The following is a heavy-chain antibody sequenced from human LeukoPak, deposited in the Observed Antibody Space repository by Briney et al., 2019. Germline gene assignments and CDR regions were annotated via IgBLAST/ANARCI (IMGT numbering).Heavy chain of an antibody. V-gene: IGHV1-3*01. Sequence: ASVKVSCKAPGYTFTSYAMHWVRQAPGQRLEWMGWINAGNGNTKYSQKFQGRVTITRDTSASTAYMELSSLRSEDTAVYYCARDSRSHDAFDIWGQGTMVTVSS. CDR2: INAGNGNT. J-gene: IGHJ3*02. CDR1: GYTFTSYA. CDR3: ARDSRSHDAFDI.